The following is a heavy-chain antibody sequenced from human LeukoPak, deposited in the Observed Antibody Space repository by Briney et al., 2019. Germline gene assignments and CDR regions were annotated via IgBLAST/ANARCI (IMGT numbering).Heavy chain of an antibody. Sequence: GGSLRLSCAASGFTVSSNYMSWVRQAPGKGLEWVSVIYSGGSTYYADSVKGRFTISRDTSKNTLYLQMNSLRADDTAVYYCAKGGSSWSEIDYWGQGTLVTVSS. CDR1: GFTVSSNY. CDR2: IYSGGST. V-gene: IGHV3-66*01. J-gene: IGHJ4*02. D-gene: IGHD6-13*01. CDR3: AKGGSSWSEIDY.